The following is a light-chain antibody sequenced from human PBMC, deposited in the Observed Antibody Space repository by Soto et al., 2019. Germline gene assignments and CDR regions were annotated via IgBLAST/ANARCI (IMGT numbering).Light chain of an antibody. J-gene: IGLJ2*01. Sequence: QAVVTQPPSVSGAPGQRVTIPCTGSSSNIGAGYDVHWYHQLPGTAAKLLIYGNSNRPSGVPDRFSGSKSGTSASLAITGLQAEDEDDYYCQSYDSSLSVVVFGGGTKLTVL. CDR1: SSNIGAGYD. CDR3: QSYDSSLSVVV. V-gene: IGLV1-40*01. CDR2: GNS.